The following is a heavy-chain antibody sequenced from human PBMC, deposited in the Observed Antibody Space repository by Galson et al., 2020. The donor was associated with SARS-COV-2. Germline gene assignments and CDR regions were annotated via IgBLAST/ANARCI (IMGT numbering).Heavy chain of an antibody. J-gene: IGHJ6*03. CDR3: AREVEWELRGYYYYYMDV. CDR2: IIPIFGTA. CDR1: GGTFSSYA. Sequence: SVKVSCKASGGTFSSYAISWVRQAPGQGLEWMGGIIPIFGTANYAQKFQGRVTITADESTSTAYMELSSLRSEDTAVYYCAREVEWELRGYYYYYMDVWGKGTTVTFSS. V-gene: IGHV1-69*13. D-gene: IGHD1-26*01.